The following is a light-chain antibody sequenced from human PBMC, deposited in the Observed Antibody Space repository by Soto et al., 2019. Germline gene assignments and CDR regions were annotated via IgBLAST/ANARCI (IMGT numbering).Light chain of an antibody. J-gene: IGKJ2*01. CDR1: QSISTW. V-gene: IGKV1-5*01. CDR3: QQYNSYTT. CDR2: DAS. Sequence: DIHMTQSPSTLSASVGDRVTITCRASQSISTWLAWYQQKPGKAPKLLIYDASSLQSGVPSRFSGHGSGTDFTPTISSLQPDDFATYYCQQYNSYTTFGQGTKVDIK.